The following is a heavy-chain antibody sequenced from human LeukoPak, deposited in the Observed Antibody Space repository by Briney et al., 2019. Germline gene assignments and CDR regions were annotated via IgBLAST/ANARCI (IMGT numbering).Heavy chain of an antibody. CDR2: INWNGGST. J-gene: IGHJ5*02. CDR1: GFTFDDYG. V-gene: IGHV3-20*01. D-gene: IGHD2-15*01. CDR3: ARVVFIDWFDP. Sequence: GGSLRLSCAASGFTFDDYGMSWVRQAPGKGLEWVSGINWNGGSTGYADSVKGRFTISRDSAKNSLYLQMNSLRAEDTALYHCARVVFIDWFDPWGQGTLVTVSS.